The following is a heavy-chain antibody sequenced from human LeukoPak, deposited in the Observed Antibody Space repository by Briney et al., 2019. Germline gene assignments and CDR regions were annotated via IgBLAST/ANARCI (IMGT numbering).Heavy chain of an antibody. J-gene: IGHJ4*02. V-gene: IGHV4-39*07. CDR3: ARGLYYYDSSGYYYRY. D-gene: IGHD3-22*01. CDR1: GGSISSGDYS. Sequence: SETLSLTCTVSGGSISSGDYSWSWIRQPPGKGLEWIGEINHSGSTNYNPSLKSRVTISVDTSKNQFSLKLSSVTAADTAVYYCARGLYYYDSSGYYYRYWGQGTLVTVSS. CDR2: INHSGST.